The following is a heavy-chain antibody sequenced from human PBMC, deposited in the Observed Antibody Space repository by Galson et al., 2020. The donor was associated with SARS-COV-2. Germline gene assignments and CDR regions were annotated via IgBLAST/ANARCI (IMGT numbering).Heavy chain of an antibody. V-gene: IGHV1-46*01. CDR2: INPSGGST. CDR1: GYTFTNYY. J-gene: IGHJ4*02. CDR3: ARGTTVAGTANFDC. D-gene: IGHD6-19*01. Sequence: ASVKVSCKASGYTFTNYYMHWVRQPPGQGLEWMGIINPSGGSTSYAQKLQGRVTMTGDTSTSTVYMELNSLRSEDTAVYYCARGTTVAGTANFDCWGQGTLVTVSS.